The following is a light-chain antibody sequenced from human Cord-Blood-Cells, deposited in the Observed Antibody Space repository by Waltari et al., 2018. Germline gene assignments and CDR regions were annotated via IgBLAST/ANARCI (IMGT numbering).Light chain of an antibody. J-gene: IGKJ2*01. CDR1: QSVSSN. V-gene: IGKV3-15*01. CDR3: QQYNNWPPYT. CDR2: GAS. Sequence: EIVMTQSPAPLSASPGVRATLSCRASQSVSSNLAWYQQKPGQAPRLLIYGASTRATGIPARFSGSGSGTEFTLTISSLQSEDFAVYYCQQYNNWPPYTFGQGTKLEIK.